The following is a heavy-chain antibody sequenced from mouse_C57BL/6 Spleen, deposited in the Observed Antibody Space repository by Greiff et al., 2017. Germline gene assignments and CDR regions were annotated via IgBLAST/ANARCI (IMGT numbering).Heavy chain of an antibody. CDR2: INPSNGGT. J-gene: IGHJ3*01. Sequence: QVQLQQPGTELVKPGASVKLSCKASGYTFTSYWMHWVKQRPGQGLEWIGNINPSNGGTNYNEKFKSKATLNVDKSSSTAYMQHSSLTDEDSAVYYCAREYYSSIMAWFAYWGQGTLVTVSA. CDR3: AREYYSSIMAWFAY. CDR1: GYTFTSYW. D-gene: IGHD1-1*01. V-gene: IGHV1-53*01.